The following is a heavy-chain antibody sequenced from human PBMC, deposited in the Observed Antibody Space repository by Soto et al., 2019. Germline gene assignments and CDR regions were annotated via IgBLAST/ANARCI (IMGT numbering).Heavy chain of an antibody. V-gene: IGHV1-18*04. CDR1: GYTFTSYG. J-gene: IGHJ4*02. Sequence: ASVKVSCKASGYTFTSYGISWVRQAPGQGLEWMGWISAYNGNTNYAQKLRGRVTMTTDTSTSTAYMELRSLRSDDTAVYYCARDHRGYYDSSGYTGPDYWGQGTLVTVSS. CDR3: ARDHRGYYDSSGYTGPDY. D-gene: IGHD3-22*01. CDR2: ISAYNGNT.